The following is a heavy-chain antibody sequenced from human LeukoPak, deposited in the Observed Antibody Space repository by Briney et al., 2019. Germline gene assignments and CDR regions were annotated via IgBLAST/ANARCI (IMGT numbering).Heavy chain of an antibody. J-gene: IGHJ4*02. CDR1: GFTFSSYA. D-gene: IGHD6-13*01. CDR3: ARDMGYSSSWYLGY. CDR2: ISYDGSNK. Sequence: PGGSLRLSCAASGFTFSSYAMHWVRQGPGKGLEWVAVISYDGSNKYYADSVRGRFTISRDNSKNTLYLQMNSLRAEDTAVYYCARDMGYSSSWYLGYWGQGTLVTVSS. V-gene: IGHV3-30-3*01.